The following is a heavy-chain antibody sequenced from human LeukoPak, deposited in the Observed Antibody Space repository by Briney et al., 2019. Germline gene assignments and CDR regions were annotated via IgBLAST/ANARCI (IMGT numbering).Heavy chain of an antibody. Sequence: GGSLRLSCAASGFTFSGHSMTWVRQAPGKGLEWVANINLDGSERFYVDFVKGRFTISRDNADNSMYPQMNSLRAEDTAVYYCGRVIAGAIDYWGQGTLVTVSS. V-gene: IGHV3-7*01. CDR2: INLDGSER. D-gene: IGHD6-13*01. J-gene: IGHJ4*02. CDR1: GFTFSGHS. CDR3: GRVIAGAIDY.